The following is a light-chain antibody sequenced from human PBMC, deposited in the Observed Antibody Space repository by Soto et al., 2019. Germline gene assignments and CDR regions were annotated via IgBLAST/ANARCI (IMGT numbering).Light chain of an antibody. V-gene: IGLV1-40*01. J-gene: IGLJ3*02. CDR1: ASNLGAKYA. CDR2: DNI. Sequence: QSVLTQPPSVSGAPGQRVTISCTGSASNLGAKYAVHWYQHLPGTAPKHLIYDNIHRPSGVPDRFSGSKSDTSASLAITGLQAEDEADYYCQSYDTTLSGLVFGGGTKLTVL. CDR3: QSYDTTLSGLV.